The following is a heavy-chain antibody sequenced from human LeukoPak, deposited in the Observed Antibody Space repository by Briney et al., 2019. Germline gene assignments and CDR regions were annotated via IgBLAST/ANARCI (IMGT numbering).Heavy chain of an antibody. CDR3: ARGTLDN. J-gene: IGHJ4*02. V-gene: IGHV3-53*01. D-gene: IGHD3/OR15-3a*01. Sequence: GGSLRHSCAAAGFSVSTSYINWVRQAPGKGLEWVSVIYSDGSTKYADSVKARFTISRDNSKNMVYLQMKSLRVEDTAVYYCARGTLDNWGQGTLVTVSS. CDR1: GFSVSTSY. CDR2: IYSDGST.